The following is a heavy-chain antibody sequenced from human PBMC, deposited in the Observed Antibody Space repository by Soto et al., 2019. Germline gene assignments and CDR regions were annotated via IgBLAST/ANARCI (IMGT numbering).Heavy chain of an antibody. V-gene: IGHV5-51*01. CDR3: ARLEYSSSSIYYYGMEV. J-gene: IGHJ6*02. CDR1: GYSFTSYW. CDR2: IYPGDSDT. Sequence: GESLKISCKGSGYSFTSYWIGWVRQMPGKGLEWMGIIYPGDSDTRYSPSFQGQVTISADKSISTAYLQWSSLKASDTAMYYCARLEYSSSSIYYYGMEVWGQGTTVTVSS. D-gene: IGHD6-6*01.